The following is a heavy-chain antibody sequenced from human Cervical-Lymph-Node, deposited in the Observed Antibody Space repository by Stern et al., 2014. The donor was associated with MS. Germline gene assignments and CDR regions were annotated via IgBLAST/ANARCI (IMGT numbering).Heavy chain of an antibody. J-gene: IGHJ4*02. CDR3: ARDRYYDSSGYYAFFDY. CDR2: VIPIFGTA. D-gene: IGHD3-22*01. Sequence: VQLVESGAEVKKPGSSVKVSCKSSGGTFSSYAISWVRQAPGQGLEWMGGVIPIFGTANYAQKFQGRVTITADESTTTAYMELSSLRSEDTAVYYCARDRYYDSSGYYAFFDYWGQGTLVTVSS. V-gene: IGHV1-69*01. CDR1: GGTFSSYA.